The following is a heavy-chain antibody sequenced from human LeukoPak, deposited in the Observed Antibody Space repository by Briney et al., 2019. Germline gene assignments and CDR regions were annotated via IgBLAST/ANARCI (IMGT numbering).Heavy chain of an antibody. CDR2: IYYSGST. V-gene: IGHV4-39*07. Sequence: SETLSLTCTVSGGSISSSSYSWGWIRQPPGKGLEWIGSIYYSGSTYYNPSLKSRVTISVDTSKNQFSLKLSSVTAADTAVYYCARAPWFGESDWFDPWGQGTLVTVSS. J-gene: IGHJ5*02. CDR3: ARAPWFGESDWFDP. CDR1: GGSISSSSYS. D-gene: IGHD3-10*01.